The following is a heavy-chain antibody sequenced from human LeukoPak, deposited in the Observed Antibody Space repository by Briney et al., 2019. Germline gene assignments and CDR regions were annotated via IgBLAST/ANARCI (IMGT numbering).Heavy chain of an antibody. D-gene: IGHD1-26*01. CDR2: ISYDGSNK. CDR1: GFTFSSYA. CDR3: AKDWDSGSYLDY. V-gene: IGHV3-30-3*01. J-gene: IGHJ4*02. Sequence: PGGSLRLSCAASGFTFSSYAMHWVRQAPGKGLEWVAVISYDGSNKYYADSVKGRFTISRDNSKNTLYLQMNSLRAEDTALYYCAKDWDSGSYLDYWGQGTLVTVSS.